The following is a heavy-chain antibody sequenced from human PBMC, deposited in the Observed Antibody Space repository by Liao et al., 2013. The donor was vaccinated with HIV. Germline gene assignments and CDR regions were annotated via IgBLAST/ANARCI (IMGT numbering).Heavy chain of an antibody. J-gene: IGHJ4*02. Sequence: QLQLQESGPGLVKPSETLSLSCTVSGASLSATYYYWGWLRQPPGRGLEWIGSLYYNGNTYYSPSLKSRVTISVDTSKNQFSLTLRSVTDADSAVYYCAGPSDATMVLHEGLFDYWGQGTLVTVSA. CDR2: LYYNGNT. CDR1: GASLSATYYY. V-gene: IGHV4-39*07. D-gene: IGHD3-10*01. CDR3: AGPSDATMVLHEGLFDY.